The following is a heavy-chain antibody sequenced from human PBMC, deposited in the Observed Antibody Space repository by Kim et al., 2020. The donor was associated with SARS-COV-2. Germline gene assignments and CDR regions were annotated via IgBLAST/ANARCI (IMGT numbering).Heavy chain of an antibody. J-gene: IGHJ6*02. CDR3: ARGLRRRWLQLGPNYGMDV. CDR1: GGSFSGYY. D-gene: IGHD5-12*01. CDR2: INHSGST. Sequence: SETLSLTCAVYGGSFSGYYWSWIRQPPGKGLEWIGEINHSGSTNYNPSLKSRVTISVDTSKNQFSLKLSSVTAADTAVYYCARGLRRRWLQLGPNYGMDVWGQGTTVTVSS. V-gene: IGHV4-34*01.